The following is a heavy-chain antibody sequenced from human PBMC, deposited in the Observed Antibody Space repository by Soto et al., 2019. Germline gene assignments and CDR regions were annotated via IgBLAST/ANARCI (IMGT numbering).Heavy chain of an antibody. D-gene: IGHD3-22*01. J-gene: IGHJ4*02. CDR3: AREYYDSSGYQSFDY. CDR2: INAGNGNT. V-gene: IGHV1-3*01. CDR1: GYTFTSYA. Sequence: ASVKVSCKASGYTFTSYAMHWVRQAPGQRLDWMGWINAGNGNTKYSQKFQGRVTITRDTSASTAYMELSSLRSEDTAVYYCAREYYDSSGYQSFDYWGQGTLVTVSS.